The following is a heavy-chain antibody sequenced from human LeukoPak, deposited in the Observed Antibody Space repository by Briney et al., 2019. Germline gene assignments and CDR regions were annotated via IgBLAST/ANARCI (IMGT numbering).Heavy chain of an antibody. V-gene: IGHV5-51*01. D-gene: IGHD5-18*01. J-gene: IGHJ4*02. Sequence: GESLKISCKGSGYSFSSYWIGWVRQMPGKGLEWMGIIYPGDSDIRYSPSLQGQVTISADRSISTAYLQWSGLKASDTAMYYCARPSGGYSYGDWGQGTLVTVSS. CDR3: ARPSGGYSYGD. CDR2: IYPGDSDI. CDR1: GYSFSSYW.